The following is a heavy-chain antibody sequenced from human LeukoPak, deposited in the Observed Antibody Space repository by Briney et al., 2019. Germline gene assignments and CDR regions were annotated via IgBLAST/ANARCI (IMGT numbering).Heavy chain of an antibody. V-gene: IGHV3-23*01. CDR3: AKRGVVIRVILVGFHKEAYYFDS. J-gene: IGHJ4*02. CDR2: ISGSGGGT. D-gene: IGHD3-22*01. CDR1: SGFA. Sequence: PGGSLRLSCAAFSGFAMSWVRQAPGKGLEWVAGISGSGGGTNYADSVKGRFTISRDNYKNTLYLQMNSLGAEDTAVYFCAKRGVVIRVILVGFHKEAYYFDSWGQGALVTVSS.